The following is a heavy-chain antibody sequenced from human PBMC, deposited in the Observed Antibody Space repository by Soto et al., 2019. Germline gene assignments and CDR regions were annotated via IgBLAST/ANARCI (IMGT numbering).Heavy chain of an antibody. CDR1: GGSISSYY. D-gene: IGHD5-18*01. CDR2: IYYSGST. V-gene: IGHV4-59*01. CDR3: ARHVDTAKAYYFDY. J-gene: IGHJ4*02. Sequence: QVQLQESGPGVVKPSETLSLTCSVSGGSISSYYWSWIRQPPGKGLEWIGYIYYSGSTNYNPSLKSRVTLSVDTSKNQFSLKLTSVTAADTAVYYCARHVDTAKAYYFDYWGQGTLVTVSS.